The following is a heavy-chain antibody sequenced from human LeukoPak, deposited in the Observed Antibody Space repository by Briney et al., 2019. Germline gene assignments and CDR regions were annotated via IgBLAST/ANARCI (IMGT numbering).Heavy chain of an antibody. Sequence: SQTLSLTCTVSGGSISSGGYYWSWIRQHPGKGLEWIGYIYYSGSTYYNPSLKSRVTISVDTSKNQFSLKLSSVTAADTAVYYCVRERGYSYGFVPRNDAFDIWGQGTMVTVSS. D-gene: IGHD5-18*01. CDR3: VRERGYSYGFVPRNDAFDI. J-gene: IGHJ3*02. CDR2: IYYSGST. CDR1: GGSISSGGYY. V-gene: IGHV4-31*03.